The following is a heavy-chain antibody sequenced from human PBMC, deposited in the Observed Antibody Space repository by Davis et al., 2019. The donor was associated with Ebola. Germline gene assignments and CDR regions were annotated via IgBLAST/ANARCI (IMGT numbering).Heavy chain of an antibody. Sequence: SETLSLTCTVSGGSISSYYWSWIRQPPGKGLEWIGYIYYSGSTNYNPSLKSRVTISVDTSKNQFSLKLSSVTAADTAVYYCASSYSSGWYAFDIWGQGTMVTVSS. CDR3: ASSYSSGWYAFDI. CDR2: IYYSGST. V-gene: IGHV4-59*01. CDR1: GGSISSYY. J-gene: IGHJ3*02. D-gene: IGHD6-19*01.